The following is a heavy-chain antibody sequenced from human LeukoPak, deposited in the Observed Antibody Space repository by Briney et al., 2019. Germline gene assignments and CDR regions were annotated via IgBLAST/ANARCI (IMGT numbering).Heavy chain of an antibody. D-gene: IGHD3-9*01. CDR1: GFTFSSYG. Sequence: PGRSLRLSCAASGFTFSSYGMHWVRQAPGKGLEWVSVISYDGSNIYYADSVKGRFTISRDNSKNTLYLQMNSLRAEDTAVYYCAKGREVFRYFDWPPGAFDMWGQGTMVTVSS. J-gene: IGHJ3*02. V-gene: IGHV3-30*18. CDR2: ISYDGSNI. CDR3: AKGREVFRYFDWPPGAFDM.